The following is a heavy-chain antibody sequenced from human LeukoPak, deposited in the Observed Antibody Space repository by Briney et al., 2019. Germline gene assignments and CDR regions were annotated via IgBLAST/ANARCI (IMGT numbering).Heavy chain of an antibody. J-gene: IGHJ4*02. CDR1: GFTFTSYS. CDR3: ARDSRTGGVDY. D-gene: IGHD1-26*01. V-gene: IGHV3-21*01. Sequence: GSLRLSCAASGFTFTSYSMNWVRQAPGKGLEWVSSISSSSSYIYYADSVKGRFTISRDNAKNSLYLQMNSLRAEDTAVYYCARDSRTGGVDYWGQGTLVTVSS. CDR2: ISSSSSYI.